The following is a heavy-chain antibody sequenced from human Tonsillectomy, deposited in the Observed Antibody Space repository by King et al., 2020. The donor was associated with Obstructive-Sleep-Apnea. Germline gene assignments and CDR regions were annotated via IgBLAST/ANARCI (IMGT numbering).Heavy chain of an antibody. D-gene: IGHD3-10*01. CDR1: GFIFSTYC. J-gene: IGHJ6*02. CDR2: ISSSSSTI. CDR3: ASAAGHFSIMDV. Sequence: QLVQSGGGLVQPGGSLRLSCAASGFIFSTYCMNWVRQAPGKGLEWVSYISSSSSTIYYADSVRGRFPISSENDKNSLYLQMNSLRAEDTAVYYCASAAGHFSIMDVWGQGTTVTVSS. V-gene: IGHV3-48*04.